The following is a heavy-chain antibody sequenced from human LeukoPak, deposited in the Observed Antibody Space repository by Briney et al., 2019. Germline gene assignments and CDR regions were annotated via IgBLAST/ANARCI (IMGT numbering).Heavy chain of an antibody. Sequence: GGSLRLSCAASGFTFTNYWMHWVRQAPGKGLMWVSRVNSDGGGTIYADSVKGRFTVSRDNTKNSVYLQMSSLRADDTGVYFCARGGLDHAYDIWGQGTMVTVSS. CDR3: ARGGLDHAYDI. CDR1: GFTFTNYW. D-gene: IGHD6-19*01. V-gene: IGHV3-74*01. CDR2: VNSDGGGT. J-gene: IGHJ3*02.